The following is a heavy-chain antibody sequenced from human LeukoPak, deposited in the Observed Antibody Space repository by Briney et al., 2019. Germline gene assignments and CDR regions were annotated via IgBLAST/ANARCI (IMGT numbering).Heavy chain of an antibody. CDR1: GLAFSDYW. J-gene: IGHJ4*02. CDR3: ARVDYGDYDPNPLLGY. Sequence: GRSLRLSCAASGLAFSDYWMSWVRQAPGKGLEWVAHIKPDGGKQNYVDFVKGRFTISRDNAKNSLYLQMNSLRAEDTAVYYCARVDYGDYDPNPLLGYWGQGTLVTVSS. CDR2: IKPDGGKQ. D-gene: IGHD4-17*01. V-gene: IGHV3-7*01.